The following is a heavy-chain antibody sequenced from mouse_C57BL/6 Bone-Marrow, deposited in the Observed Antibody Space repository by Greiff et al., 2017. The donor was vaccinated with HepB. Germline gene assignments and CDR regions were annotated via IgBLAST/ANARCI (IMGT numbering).Heavy chain of an antibody. CDR2: IYPGDGDT. CDR1: GYAFSSSW. D-gene: IGHD4-1*01. CDR3: ARSAANWDPDY. V-gene: IGHV1-82*01. J-gene: IGHJ2*01. Sequence: QVQLQQSGPELVKPGASVKISCKASGYAFSSSWMNWVKQRPGKGLEWIGRIYPGDGDTNYNGKFKGKTTLTADKSSSTAYMQLSSLTSEDSAVYFCARSAANWDPDYWGQGTTLTVSS.